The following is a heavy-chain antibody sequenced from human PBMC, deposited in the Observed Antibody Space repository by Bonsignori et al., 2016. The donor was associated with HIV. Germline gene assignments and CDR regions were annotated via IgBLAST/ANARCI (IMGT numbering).Heavy chain of an antibody. J-gene: IGHJ4*02. D-gene: IGHD3-10*01. V-gene: IGHV4-34*01. CDR3: AREVGEDLWFGELLGFE. Sequence: WIRQPPGKGLEWIGEINHSGSTNYNPSLKSRVTISVDTSKNQFSLKLSSVTAADTAVYYCAREVGEDLWFGELLGFEWGQGTLVTVSS. CDR2: INHSGST.